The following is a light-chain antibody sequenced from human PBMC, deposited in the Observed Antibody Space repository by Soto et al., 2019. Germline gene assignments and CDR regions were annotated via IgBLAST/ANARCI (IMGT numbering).Light chain of an antibody. CDR3: QQYDNLSYT. J-gene: IGKJ2*01. CDR1: QDISNH. Sequence: DLQMTQSPSSLSASVGDRVTVTCQASQDISNHLNWYQQKPGKAPKLLIYDASNLETGVPSRFSGSGSGTDFTFTISSLQPEDIGTYYCQQYDNLSYTFGQGTKLEIK. CDR2: DAS. V-gene: IGKV1-33*01.